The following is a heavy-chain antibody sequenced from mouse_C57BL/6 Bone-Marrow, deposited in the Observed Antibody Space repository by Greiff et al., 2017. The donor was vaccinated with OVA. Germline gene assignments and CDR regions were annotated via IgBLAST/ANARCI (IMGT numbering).Heavy chain of an antibody. V-gene: IGHV14-4*01. CDR3: TADESSAY. CDR1: GFNIKDDY. Sequence: EVQRVESGAELVRPGASVKLSCTASGFNIKDDYMHWVKQRPEQGLEWIGWIDPENGDTEYASKFQGKATITADTSSNTAYLQLSSLTSGDTAVYYCTADESSAYWGQGTLVTVSA. CDR2: IDPENGDT. J-gene: IGHJ3*01.